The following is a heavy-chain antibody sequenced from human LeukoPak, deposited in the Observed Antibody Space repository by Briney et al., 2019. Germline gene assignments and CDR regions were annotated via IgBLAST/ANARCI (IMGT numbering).Heavy chain of an antibody. J-gene: IGHJ4*02. CDR1: GFTFSSYS. Sequence: GGSLRLSCAASGFTFSSYSMNWVRQAPGKGLEWISYVSYSSSTIYYADSVKGRFTISRDNAKNSLYLQMNSLRDEDTAVYYCARDAHIIRGVNPLDYWGQGTLVTVSS. CDR2: VSYSSSTI. D-gene: IGHD3-10*01. V-gene: IGHV3-48*02. CDR3: ARDAHIIRGVNPLDY.